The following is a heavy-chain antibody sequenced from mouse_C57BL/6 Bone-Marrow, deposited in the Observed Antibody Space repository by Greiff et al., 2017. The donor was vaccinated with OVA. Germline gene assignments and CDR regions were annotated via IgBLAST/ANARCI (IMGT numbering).Heavy chain of an antibody. J-gene: IGHJ3*01. Sequence: VQLVESGAELARPGASVKLSCKASGYTFTSYGISWVKQRTGQGLEWIGEIYPRSGNTYYNEKFKGKATLTADKSSSTAYMELRSLTSEDSAVYFCLAPLYDYTWFAYWGQGTLVTVSA. CDR3: LAPLYDYTWFAY. CDR2: IYPRSGNT. D-gene: IGHD2-4*01. CDR1: GYTFTSYG. V-gene: IGHV1-81*01.